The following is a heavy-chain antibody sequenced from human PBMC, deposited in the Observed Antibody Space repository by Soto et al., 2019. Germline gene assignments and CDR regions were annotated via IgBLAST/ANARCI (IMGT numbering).Heavy chain of an antibody. CDR3: ARKGTMIVVVTGMDV. Sequence: VASVKVSCKASGYTFTSYDINWVRQATGQGLEWMGWMNPDSGNTGYAQKFQGRVTMTRNTSISTAYMELSSLRSEDTAVYYCARKGTMIVVVTGMDVWGQGTTVTVSS. J-gene: IGHJ6*02. CDR1: GYTFTSYD. CDR2: MNPDSGNT. D-gene: IGHD3-22*01. V-gene: IGHV1-8*01.